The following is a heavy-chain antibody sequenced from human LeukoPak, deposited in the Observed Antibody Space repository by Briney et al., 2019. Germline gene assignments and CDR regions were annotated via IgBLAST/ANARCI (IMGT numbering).Heavy chain of an antibody. CDR3: ARDGEIPVVVPAELIGYMDV. V-gene: IGHV3-33*01. CDR2: IWYDGSNK. Sequence: PGRSLRLSCAASGFTFSSYGMHWVRQAPGKGLEWVAVIWYDGSNKYYADSVKGRFTISRDNSKNTLYLQMNSLRAEDTAVYYCARDGEIPVVVPAELIGYMDVWVKGTTVTVSS. CDR1: GFTFSSYG. D-gene: IGHD3-22*01. J-gene: IGHJ6*03.